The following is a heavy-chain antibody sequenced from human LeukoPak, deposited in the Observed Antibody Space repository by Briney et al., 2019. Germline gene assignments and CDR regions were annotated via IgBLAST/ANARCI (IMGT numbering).Heavy chain of an antibody. CDR1: GYSFTTYW. CDR3: ARTISIGSCSGSSCYSDF. J-gene: IGHJ4*02. CDR2: IYPGDSDT. V-gene: IGHV5-51*01. Sequence: GESLKISCKGSGYSFTTYWIGWVRQMPGKGLGWMGIIYPGDSDTRYSPSFQGQVTISADKSISTVYLQWSSLKASDTAMYYCARTISIGSCSGSSCYSDFWGQGTLVTVSS. D-gene: IGHD2-15*01.